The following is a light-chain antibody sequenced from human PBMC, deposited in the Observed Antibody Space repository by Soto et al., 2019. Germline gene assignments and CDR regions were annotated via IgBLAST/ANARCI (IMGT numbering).Light chain of an antibody. CDR2: GAF. J-gene: IGKJ4*01. CDR1: QSVSSNY. CDR3: QYYGSSVT. Sequence: EIVLTQSPGTLSLSPGERATFSCRASQSVSSNYLAWYQQKPGQAPRLLIYGAFKRATGIPDRFSGSGSGTDFTLTISRLEPEDFAVYYCQYYGSSVTFAGGTKVEIK. V-gene: IGKV3-20*01.